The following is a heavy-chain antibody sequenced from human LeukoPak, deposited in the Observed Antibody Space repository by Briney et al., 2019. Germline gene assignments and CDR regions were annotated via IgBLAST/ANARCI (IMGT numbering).Heavy chain of an antibody. V-gene: IGHV3-53*01. CDR1: GFTVSSNY. CDR3: AKVRVGTAHFDY. Sequence: GGSLRLSCAASGFTVSSNYMSWVRQAPGKGLEWVSVIYGGGSTYYADSVKGRFTISRDNSKNTLYLQMNSLRAEDTAVYYCAKVRVGTAHFDYWGQGTLVTVSS. D-gene: IGHD2-15*01. CDR2: IYGGGST. J-gene: IGHJ4*02.